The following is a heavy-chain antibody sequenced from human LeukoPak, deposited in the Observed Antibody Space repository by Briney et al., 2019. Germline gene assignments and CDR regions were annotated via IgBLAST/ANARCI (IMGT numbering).Heavy chain of an antibody. V-gene: IGHV1-2*02. CDR2: INPNSGGT. Sequence: ASVKVSCKASGYTFTSYGISWVRQAPGQGLEWMGWINPNSGGTNYAQKFQGRVTMTRDTSISTAYMELSRLRSDDTAVYYCAREGQLVRPFDYWGQGTLVTVSS. D-gene: IGHD6-6*01. CDR1: GYTFTSYG. CDR3: AREGQLVRPFDY. J-gene: IGHJ4*02.